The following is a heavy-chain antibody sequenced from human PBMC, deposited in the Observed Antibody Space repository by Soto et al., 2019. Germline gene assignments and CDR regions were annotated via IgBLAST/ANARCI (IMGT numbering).Heavy chain of an antibody. J-gene: IGHJ6*02. CDR1: GGTFSSYA. CDR2: IIPIFGTA. Sequence: QVQLVQSGAEVKKPGSSVKVSCTASGGTFSSYAISWVRQAPGQGLEWMGGIIPIFGTANYAQKFQGRVTITADESTSTAYMELSSLRSEDTAVYYCARRGAAARYYYYYYGMDVWGQGTTVTVSS. CDR3: ARRGAAARYYYYYYGMDV. V-gene: IGHV1-69*01. D-gene: IGHD6-13*01.